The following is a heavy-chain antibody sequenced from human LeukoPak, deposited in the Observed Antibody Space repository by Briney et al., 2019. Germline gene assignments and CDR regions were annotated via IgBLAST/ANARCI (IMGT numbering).Heavy chain of an antibody. D-gene: IGHD2-2*01. CDR1: GYSFTSYW. J-gene: IGHJ4*02. CDR3: ARRIVVVPAAMDFFDY. V-gene: IGHV5-51*01. Sequence: GESLKISCKGSGYSFTSYWIGWVRQMPGKGLEWMGITYPGDSDTRYSPSFQGQVTISADKSISTAYLQWSSLKASDTAMYYCARRIVVVPAAMDFFDYWGQGTLVTVSS. CDR2: TYPGDSDT.